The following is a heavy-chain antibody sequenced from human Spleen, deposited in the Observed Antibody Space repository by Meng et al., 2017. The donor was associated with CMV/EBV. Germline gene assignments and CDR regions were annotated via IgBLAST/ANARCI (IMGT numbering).Heavy chain of an antibody. CDR3: VLDVLITIFGVVPKTGSMGV. CDR1: GFTFSSYA. CDR2: ISGSGGST. J-gene: IGHJ6*02. D-gene: IGHD3-3*01. Sequence: GESLKISCAASGFTFSSYAMSWVRQAPGKGLEWVSAISGSGGSTYYADSVRGRFSISRDNAKNSFFLQMNSLRDEDTAVYYCVLDVLITIFGVVPKTGSMGVWGQGTTVTVSS. V-gene: IGHV3-23*01.